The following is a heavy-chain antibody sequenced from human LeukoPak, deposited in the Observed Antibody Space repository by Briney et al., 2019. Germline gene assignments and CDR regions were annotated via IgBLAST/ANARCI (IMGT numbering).Heavy chain of an antibody. J-gene: IGHJ5*02. Sequence: SETLSLTCTVSGGSISSYYLSWIRQPPGKGLEWIGYIYYSGSTNYNPSLKSRVTISVDTSKNQFSLKLSSVTAADTAVYYCARGSGDGYNYNWFEPWGQGTLVTVSS. V-gene: IGHV4-59*12. CDR3: ARGSGDGYNYNWFEP. D-gene: IGHD5-24*01. CDR1: GGSISSYY. CDR2: IYYSGST.